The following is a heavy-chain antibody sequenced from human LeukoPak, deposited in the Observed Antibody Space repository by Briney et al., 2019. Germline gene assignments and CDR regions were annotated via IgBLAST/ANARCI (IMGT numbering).Heavy chain of an antibody. Sequence: PGGSLRLSCAASGFTYTKHAMHWVRQAPGKGLEWVAVISYDGSNKKYADSVKGRFTISRDNSKNTLYLQMNNLMTEDTAVYYCAKTRGVEGAFDIWGQGTRVTVSS. V-gene: IGHV3-30*04. CDR1: GFTYTKHA. J-gene: IGHJ3*02. D-gene: IGHD2-21*01. CDR2: ISYDGSNK. CDR3: AKTRGVEGAFDI.